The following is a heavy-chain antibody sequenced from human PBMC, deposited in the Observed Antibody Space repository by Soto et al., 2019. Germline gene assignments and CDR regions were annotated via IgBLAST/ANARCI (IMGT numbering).Heavy chain of an antibody. CDR3: ARRYCSSTSCYSAFDI. V-gene: IGHV5-51*01. J-gene: IGHJ3*02. Sequence: GASLKISCKGSGYSFTSYWIGWVRQMPGKGLEWMGIIYPGDSDTRYSPSFQGQVTISADKSISTAYLQWSSLKASDTAMYYCARRYCSSTSCYSAFDIWGQGTMVTVSS. CDR1: GYSFTSYW. CDR2: IYPGDSDT. D-gene: IGHD2-2*02.